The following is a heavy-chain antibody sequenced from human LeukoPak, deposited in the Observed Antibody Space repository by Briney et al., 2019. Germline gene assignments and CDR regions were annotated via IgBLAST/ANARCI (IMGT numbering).Heavy chain of an antibody. CDR2: ISWNSGSK. D-gene: IGHD2-21*01. V-gene: IGHV3-9*01. CDR3: AKDKTPGLWWLNWFDP. CDR1: GFTFDDYA. J-gene: IGHJ5*02. Sequence: PGGSLRLSCAASGFTFDDYAMHWVRQAPGKGLEWVSGISWNSGSKGYADSVKGRFTISRDNAKNSLYLQMNSLRAEDTALYYCAKDKTPGLWWLNWFDPWGQGTLVTVSS.